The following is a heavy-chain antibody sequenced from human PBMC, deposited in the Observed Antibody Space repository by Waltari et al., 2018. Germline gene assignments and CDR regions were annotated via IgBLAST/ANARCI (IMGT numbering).Heavy chain of an antibody. CDR3: AKDLWFGDDY. V-gene: IGHV3-43*01. CDR1: GFTFDDYT. CDR2: ISWDGGST. Sequence: EVQLVESGGVVVQPGGSLRLSCAASGFTFDDYTMPWVRQAPGKGLEWVSLISWDGGSTYYADSVKGRFTISRDNSKNSLYLQMNSLRTEDTALYYCAKDLWFGDDYWGQGTLVTVSS. D-gene: IGHD3-10*01. J-gene: IGHJ4*02.